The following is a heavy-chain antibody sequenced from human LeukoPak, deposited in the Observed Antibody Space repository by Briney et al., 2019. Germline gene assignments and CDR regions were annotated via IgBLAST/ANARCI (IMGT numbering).Heavy chain of an antibody. CDR1: GFSFSDYG. J-gene: IGHJ4*02. CDR3: AKDRAGNSWHFDY. D-gene: IGHD6-13*01. Sequence: PGGSLRLSCAASGFSFSDYGMHWVCKAPAKGLEWVSFIRIDRSNTNYVDSVKSQFPIPRDTSNQLVYLQMNSLRTEDMAVYYCAKDRAGNSWHFDYWGQGILVAVSS. CDR2: IRIDRSNT. V-gene: IGHV3-30*02.